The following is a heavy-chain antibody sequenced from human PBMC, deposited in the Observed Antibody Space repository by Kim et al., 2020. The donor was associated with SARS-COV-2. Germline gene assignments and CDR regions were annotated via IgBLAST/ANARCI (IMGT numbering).Heavy chain of an antibody. D-gene: IGHD3-10*01. CDR3: AKDLFGGEKIGQKSLGAFDI. Sequence: GGSLRLSCAASGFTFSSYGMHWVRQAPGKGLEWVAVISYDGSNKYYADSVKGRFTISRDNSKNTLYLQMNSLRAEDTAVYYCAKDLFGGEKIGQKSLGAFDIWGQGTMVTVSS. CDR1: GFTFSSYG. CDR2: ISYDGSNK. J-gene: IGHJ3*02. V-gene: IGHV3-30*18.